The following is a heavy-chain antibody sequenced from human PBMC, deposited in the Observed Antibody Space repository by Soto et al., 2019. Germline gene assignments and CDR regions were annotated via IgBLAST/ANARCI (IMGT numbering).Heavy chain of an antibody. J-gene: IGHJ3*02. CDR2: IYYSGST. CDR3: ARGPPGSGAFDI. CDR1: GCSISSYY. V-gene: IGHV4-59*01. Sequence: SEAQSLTCTVSGCSISSYYWSWIRQPPGKGLEWIGYIYYSGSTNYNPSLKSRVTISVDTSKNQFSLKLSSVTAADTAVYYCARGPPGSGAFDIWGQGTMVTV.